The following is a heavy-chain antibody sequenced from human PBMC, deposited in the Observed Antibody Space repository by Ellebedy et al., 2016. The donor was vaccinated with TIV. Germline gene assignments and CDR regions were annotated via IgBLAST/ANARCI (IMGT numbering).Heavy chain of an antibody. V-gene: IGHV1-69*13. D-gene: IGHD6-13*01. CDR3: ARGRGYSSSANYYYYYGMDV. CDR1: EGTFSSYA. CDR2: IIPIFGTA. J-gene: IGHJ6*02. Sequence: ASVKVSCKASEGTFSSYAISWVRQAPGQGLEWMGGIIPIFGTANYAQKFQGRVTITADESTSTAYMELSSLRSEDTAVYYCARGRGYSSSANYYYYYGMDVWGQGTTVTVSS.